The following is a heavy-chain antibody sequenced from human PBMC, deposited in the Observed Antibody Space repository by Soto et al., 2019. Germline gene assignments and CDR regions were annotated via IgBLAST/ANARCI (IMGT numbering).Heavy chain of an antibody. CDR1: GYSFTSYW. V-gene: IGHV5-51*01. CDR3: ARPVTEGMATLYFDY. D-gene: IGHD5-12*01. CDR2: IYPGDSDT. J-gene: IGHJ4*02. Sequence: ESLKFSCKGSGYSFTSYWIGWVRQMPGKGLEWMGIIYPGDSDTRYSRSFQGQVTISADKSISTAYLQWSSLKASDTAMYYCARPVTEGMATLYFDYWGQGTLVTVSS.